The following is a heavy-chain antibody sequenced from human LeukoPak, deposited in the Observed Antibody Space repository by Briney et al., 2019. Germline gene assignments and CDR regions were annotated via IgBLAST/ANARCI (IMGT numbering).Heavy chain of an antibody. CDR3: ARERWHCRVNCYSVYYYALDV. CDR2: INPGNGDT. Sequence: GASVTVSCTGSGYTFTNYAVHWVRQAPGQRLEWLGWINPGNGDTKYSQNFQGRVTVTSDTSAATAYVELNSLTSGDTAVYYCARERWHCRVNCYSVYYYALDVWGQGTTVTVSS. CDR1: GYTFTNYA. J-gene: IGHJ6*02. D-gene: IGHD2-15*01. V-gene: IGHV1-3*01.